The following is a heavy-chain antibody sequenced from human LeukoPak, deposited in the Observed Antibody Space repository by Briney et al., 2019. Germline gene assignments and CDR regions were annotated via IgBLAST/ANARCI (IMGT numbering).Heavy chain of an antibody. Sequence: PSGTLSLTCAVSGGSISSSNWWTWVRQPPGKGLEWIGEIHQSGTTNYIPSLRSRVTISLDKSKNQFSLKLSSVTAADTAVYYCARDLSGMDVWGQGTTVTASS. CDR2: IHQSGTT. CDR3: ARDLSGMDV. J-gene: IGHJ6*02. V-gene: IGHV4-4*02. CDR1: GGSISSSNW.